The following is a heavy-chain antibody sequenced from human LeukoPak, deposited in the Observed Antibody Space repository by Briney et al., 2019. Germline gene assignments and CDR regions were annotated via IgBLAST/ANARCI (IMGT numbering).Heavy chain of an antibody. D-gene: IGHD6-13*01. Sequence: SVKVSCKASEFTFTSSAMQWVRQARGQRLEWLGWIVVGSGNTNYAQKFQERVTITRDTSTSTAYMELSSLRSEDTAVYYCAATDIAAAGGYYYYGMDVWGQGTTVTVSS. CDR3: AATDIAAAGGYYYYGMDV. V-gene: IGHV1-58*02. CDR1: EFTFTSSA. CDR2: IVVGSGNT. J-gene: IGHJ6*02.